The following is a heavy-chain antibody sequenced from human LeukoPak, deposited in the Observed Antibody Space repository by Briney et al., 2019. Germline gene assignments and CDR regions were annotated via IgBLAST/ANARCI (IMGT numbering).Heavy chain of an antibody. CDR3: ARDTGFDFYFFDY. CDR2: MNPNSGNT. J-gene: IGHJ4*02. CDR1: GYTFTSYD. V-gene: IGHV1-8*01. D-gene: IGHD3-3*01. Sequence: GASVKVSCKASGYTFTSYDINWVRQATGQGLEWMGWMNPNSGNTGYAQKLQGRVTMTTDTSTSTAYMELRSLRSDDTAVYYCARDTGFDFYFFDYWGQGTLVTVSS.